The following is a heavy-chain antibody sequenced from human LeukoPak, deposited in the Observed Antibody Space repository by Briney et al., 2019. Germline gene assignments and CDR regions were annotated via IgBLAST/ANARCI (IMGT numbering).Heavy chain of an antibody. Sequence: GGSLRLSCAASGFTFSSYAMSWVRQAPGKGLEWVSAISGSGGSTYYADSVKGRFTISRDNSKNTLYLQMNSLRAEDTAVYYCANRDGGGYYFDYWGQGTLVTVSS. J-gene: IGHJ4*02. D-gene: IGHD3-16*01. V-gene: IGHV3-23*01. CDR3: ANRDGGGYYFDY. CDR2: ISGSGGST. CDR1: GFTFSSYA.